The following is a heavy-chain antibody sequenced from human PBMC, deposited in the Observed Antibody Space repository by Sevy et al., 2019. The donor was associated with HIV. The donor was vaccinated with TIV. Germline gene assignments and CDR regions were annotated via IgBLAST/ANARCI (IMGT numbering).Heavy chain of an antibody. V-gene: IGHV4-39*01. D-gene: IGHD1-26*01. CDR1: GGSISSSSYY. J-gene: IGHJ3*02. CDR2: IYYSGST. Sequence: SETLSLTCTVSGGSISSSSYYWGWIRQPPGKGLEWIGSIYYSGSTYYNPSLKSRVTISVETSKNQFSLKLSSVTAADTAVYYCASQGGARSAFDIWGQGTMVTVSS. CDR3: ASQGGARSAFDI.